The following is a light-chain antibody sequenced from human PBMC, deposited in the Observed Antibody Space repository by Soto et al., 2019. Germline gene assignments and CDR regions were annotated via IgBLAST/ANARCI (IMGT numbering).Light chain of an antibody. V-gene: IGKV3-11*01. Sequence: EVVLTQSPVTLSLSPGEIATLSCRASQSFRGLLAWYQQKPGQAPRLLIYDAYNRATGIPPRFSGSGSGTDFTLTLSSLEPEDSAVYYCQQRHMWPITFGQGTRLEIK. CDR2: DAY. J-gene: IGKJ5*01. CDR1: QSFRGL. CDR3: QQRHMWPIT.